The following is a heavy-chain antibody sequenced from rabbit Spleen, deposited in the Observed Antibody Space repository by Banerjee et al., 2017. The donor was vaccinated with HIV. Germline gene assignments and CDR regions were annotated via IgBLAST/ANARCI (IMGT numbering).Heavy chain of an antibody. Sequence: QSLEESGGDLVKPGASLTLTCTASGVSFISNSYMCWVRQAPGKGLEWIACINAATAKPVYATWAKGRFTISRTSSTTVTLQMTSLTAADTATYFCARDTGSSFSSYGMDLWGQGTLVTV. J-gene: IGHJ6*01. CDR1: GVSFISNSY. V-gene: IGHV1S40*01. CDR2: INAATAKP. D-gene: IGHD8-1*01. CDR3: ARDTGSSFSSYGMDL.